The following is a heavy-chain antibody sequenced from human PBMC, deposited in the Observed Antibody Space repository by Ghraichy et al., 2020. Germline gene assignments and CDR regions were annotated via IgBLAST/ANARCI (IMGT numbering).Heavy chain of an antibody. J-gene: IGHJ4*02. V-gene: IGHV4-61*02. Sequence: SETLSLTCSVSGGSITSGTYYWSWIRQPAGKGLEWIGRIYTSGRTNYNPSLESRVSMSIDTSKSQFSLNLSSVTAADTAVYYCVGLSYSSLRHYFDYWGRGTLVTVSS. CDR2: IYTSGRT. D-gene: IGHD6-19*01. CDR1: GGSITSGTYY. CDR3: VGLSYSSLRHYFDY.